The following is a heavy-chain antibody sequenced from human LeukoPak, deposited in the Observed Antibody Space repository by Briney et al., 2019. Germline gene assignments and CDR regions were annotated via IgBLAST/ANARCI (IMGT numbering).Heavy chain of an antibody. CDR2: IWNDGRNK. D-gene: IGHD2-15*01. CDR3: TRYEINGGHFDY. V-gene: IGHV3-33*01. CDR1: GFTLSRYG. J-gene: IGHJ4*02. Sequence: GGSLRLSCAASGFTLSRYGMHWVRQAPGKGLEWVAVIWNDGRNKYYADSVKGRFTISRDNSKNTVYLQMNSLRAEDTAVYYCTRYEINGGHFDYWGQGGLVTVSS.